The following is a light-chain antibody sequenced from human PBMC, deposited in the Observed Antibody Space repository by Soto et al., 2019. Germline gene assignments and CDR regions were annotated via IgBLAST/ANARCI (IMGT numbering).Light chain of an antibody. J-gene: IGKJ5*01. V-gene: IGKV3-20*01. CDR3: QQYGNPRIT. CDR2: GAS. CDR1: QSVRNNY. Sequence: TVLTQSPGTLSLSPGERAPLSCRASQSVRNNYLAWYQQKPGQAPRLLISGASSRAAGIPDRFSGSGSETDFTLTISRLEPEDFALYFCQQYGNPRITFGQGTRLEIK.